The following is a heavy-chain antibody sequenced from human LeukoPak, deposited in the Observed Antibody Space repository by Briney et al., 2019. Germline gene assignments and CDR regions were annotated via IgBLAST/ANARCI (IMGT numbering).Heavy chain of an antibody. CDR3: SIYDTSGSYSDY. CDR1: GGSISSSSYC. J-gene: IGHJ4*02. CDR2: MYYSGTH. D-gene: IGHD3-22*01. V-gene: IGHV4-39*01. Sequence: SETLSLTCNVSGGSISSSSYCWGWIRQPPGKGLEWIGTMYYSGTHYYNPSLKSRVTISVDTSKNRFFLILSSVTAADTAMYYCSIYDTSGSYSDYWGQGTLVTVSS.